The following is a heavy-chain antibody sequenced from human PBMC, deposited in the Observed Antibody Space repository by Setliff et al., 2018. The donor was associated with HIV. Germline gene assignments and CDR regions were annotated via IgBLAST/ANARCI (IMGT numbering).Heavy chain of an antibody. CDR3: ARGGDRMQIWSRFPFDI. Sequence: GASVKVSCKASGYTFNNYALYRVRQAPGQGFEWMGWINTNTGSPTYAQGFTRRFVFSLDPSVRTAYLQITGLKAEDTAVYYCARGGDRMQIWSRFPFDIWGQGTMVTVSS. V-gene: IGHV7-4-1*02. CDR2: INTNTGSP. CDR1: GYTFNNYA. J-gene: IGHJ3*02. D-gene: IGHD3-10*01.